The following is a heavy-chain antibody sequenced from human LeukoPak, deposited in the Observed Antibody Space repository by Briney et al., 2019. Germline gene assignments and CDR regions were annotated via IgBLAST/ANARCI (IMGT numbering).Heavy chain of an antibody. CDR3: ARARHGILTGYYLDY. Sequence: PGRSLTLSCAATGFTFGSYGMHWVRQTPGKGMEWVTVIWYDGSNKYYADSVKGRFTISRDNSKDTLYLQMNSLRAEDTAVYYCARARHGILTGYYLDYWGQGTLVTVSS. V-gene: IGHV3-33*01. CDR1: GFTFGSYG. CDR2: IWYDGSNK. D-gene: IGHD3-9*01. J-gene: IGHJ4*02.